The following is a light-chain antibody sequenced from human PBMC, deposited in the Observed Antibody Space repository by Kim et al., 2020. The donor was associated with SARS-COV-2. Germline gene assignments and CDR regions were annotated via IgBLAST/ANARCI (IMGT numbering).Light chain of an antibody. V-gene: IGKV1-9*01. J-gene: IGKJ4*01. CDR2: GAS. Sequence: ASVGDRVTITCRASQGISSYLAWHQQKPGKAPELLIYGASTLQSGVPSRISGSGSGTEFTLTISSLQPEDFATYYCQQLDRYPLSFGGGTKVDIK. CDR1: QGISSY. CDR3: QQLDRYPLS.